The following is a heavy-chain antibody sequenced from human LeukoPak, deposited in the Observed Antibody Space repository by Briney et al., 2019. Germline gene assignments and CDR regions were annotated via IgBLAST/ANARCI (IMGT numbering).Heavy chain of an antibody. Sequence: SETLSLTCAVYGGSFSGYYWSWIRQPPGKGLEWIGEINHSGSTNYNPSLTSRVTISVDTSKKQFSLKLSSVTAADPAVYYWAGDAAIGSVSLDYWGQGTLVTVSS. V-gene: IGHV4-34*01. CDR3: AGDAAIGSVSLDY. J-gene: IGHJ4*02. CDR1: GGSFSGYY. CDR2: INHSGST. D-gene: IGHD3-10*01.